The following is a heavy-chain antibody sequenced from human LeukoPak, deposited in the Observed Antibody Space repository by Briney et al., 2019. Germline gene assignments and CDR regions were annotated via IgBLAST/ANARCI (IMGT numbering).Heavy chain of an antibody. D-gene: IGHD3-3*01. CDR3: ARTVGSYYDFWRGQVDDY. CDR1: GYTFTSYG. J-gene: IGHJ4*02. CDR2: ISAYNGNT. Sequence: GASVKVSCKASGYTFTSYGISWVRQAPGQGLEWMGWISAYNGNTNYAQKLQGRVTMTTDTSTSTAYMELRSLRSDDTAVYYCARTVGSYYDFWRGQVDDYWGQGTLVTVSS. V-gene: IGHV1-18*01.